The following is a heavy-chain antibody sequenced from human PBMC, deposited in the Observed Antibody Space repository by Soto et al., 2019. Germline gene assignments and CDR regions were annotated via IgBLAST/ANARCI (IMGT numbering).Heavy chain of an antibody. CDR1: GGSISNYY. CDR3: ARHGPIAAAGTVFDY. CDR2: IYYSGST. J-gene: IGHJ4*02. D-gene: IGHD6-13*01. V-gene: IGHV4-59*08. Sequence: QVQLQESGPGLVKPSETLSLTCTVSGGSISNYYWSWIRQPPGKGLEWIGYIYYSGSTRYNPSLKSRVTISVATSMNQFSLKLSSVTAADPAVYYCARHGPIAAAGTVFDYWGQGTLVTVSS.